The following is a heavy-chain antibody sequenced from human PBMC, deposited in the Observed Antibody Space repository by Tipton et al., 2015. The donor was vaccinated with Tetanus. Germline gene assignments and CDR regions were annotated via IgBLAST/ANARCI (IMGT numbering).Heavy chain of an antibody. V-gene: IGHV4-59*01. D-gene: IGHD2-2*01. CDR3: ARRSYCSSSRCFDAFDL. Sequence: TLSLTCTVSRGPISSYYWSWIRQPPGKGLEWIAYIFHSGSTNYSPSLKSRVAIFMDTSKNQISLKLSSVTAADTAVYYCARRSYCSSSRCFDAFDLWGQGTMVTVSS. CDR1: RGPISSYY. J-gene: IGHJ3*01. CDR2: IFHSGST.